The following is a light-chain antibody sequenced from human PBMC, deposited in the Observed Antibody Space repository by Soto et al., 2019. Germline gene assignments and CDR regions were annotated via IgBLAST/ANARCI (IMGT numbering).Light chain of an antibody. CDR2: GAS. J-gene: IGKJ3*01. CDR3: QQYNNWPFT. V-gene: IGKV3-15*01. Sequence: EIVMTQSPATLSVSPGERATLSCRASQSVSSNLAWYQQKPGQAPRLLIYGASIRATGIAARFSGSGSGTEFTLTISSLQSEDFAVYYCQQYNNWPFTCGPGTKVDIK. CDR1: QSVSSN.